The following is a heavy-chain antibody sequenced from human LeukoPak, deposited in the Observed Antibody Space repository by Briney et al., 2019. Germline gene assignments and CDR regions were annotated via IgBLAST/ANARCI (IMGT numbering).Heavy chain of an antibody. CDR2: ISSSSSTI. J-gene: IGHJ4*02. CDR1: GYSFSSYS. CDR3: ARVTYGSGPKPVY. D-gene: IGHD3-10*01. Sequence: PGGPLRLSCAASGYSFSSYSMNWVCQAPGAGLEWVSYISSSSSTIYYADSVKGRFTISRDNAKNSLYLQMNSLRAEDTAGYYCARVTYGSGPKPVYWGQGAVVTLSS. V-gene: IGHV3-48*01.